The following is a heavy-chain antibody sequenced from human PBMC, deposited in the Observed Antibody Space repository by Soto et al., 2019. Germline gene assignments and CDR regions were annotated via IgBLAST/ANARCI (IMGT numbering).Heavy chain of an antibody. CDR1: GFTFSSYW. CDR2: INSDVSST. J-gene: IGHJ6*02. V-gene: IGHV3-74*01. CDR3: ARETIGYCSGGSCYPYYYYYGMDV. Sequence: EVQLVESGGGLVQPGGSLRLSCAASGFTFSSYWMHWVRQAPGKGLVWVSRINSDVSSTSYADSVKGRFTISRDNAKNTLYLQMNSLIAEDTAVYYCARETIGYCSGGSCYPYYYYYGMDVWGQGTTGTVSS. D-gene: IGHD2-15*01.